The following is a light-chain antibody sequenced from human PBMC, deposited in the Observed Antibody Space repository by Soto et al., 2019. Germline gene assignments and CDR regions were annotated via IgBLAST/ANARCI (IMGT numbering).Light chain of an antibody. CDR2: GAS. CDR3: QQYNNWPPLT. CDR1: QSVSSN. V-gene: IGKV3-15*01. J-gene: IGKJ4*01. Sequence: EIVMTQSPATLSVSPGERATLSCRASQSVSSNLAWYQQKPGQAPRLLIYGASTRATGIPARFSGSGSGTEFTLTSSSLQSEYFAFYYCQQYNNWPPLTFGGGTKVEIK.